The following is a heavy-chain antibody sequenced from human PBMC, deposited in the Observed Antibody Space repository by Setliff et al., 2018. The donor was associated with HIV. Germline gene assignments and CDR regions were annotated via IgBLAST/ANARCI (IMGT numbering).Heavy chain of an antibody. CDR1: GGSFSGYY. J-gene: IGHJ4*02. Sequence: SETLSLTCAVFGGSFSGYYWSWIRRPPGKGLEWTGEINHSGSTDYNPSLKSRVTISVDTSKNQFSLKLSSVTAADTAVYYCARYDYGDFDYWGQGTPVTVSS. D-gene: IGHD4-17*01. CDR3: ARYDYGDFDY. V-gene: IGHV4-34*01. CDR2: INHSGST.